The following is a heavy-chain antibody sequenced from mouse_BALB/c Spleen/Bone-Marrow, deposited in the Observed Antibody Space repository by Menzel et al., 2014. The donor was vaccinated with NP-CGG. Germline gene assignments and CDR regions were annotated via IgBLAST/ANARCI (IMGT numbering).Heavy chain of an antibody. Sequence: QVQLQQSGAELMKPGASVKISCKATGYTFSSYWIEWVKQRPGHGLEWIGEILPGSGSTNYNEKFKGKATFTADTSSNTAYMQLSSLTSGDSAVYYCARGGVRGKDYFDYRSQGTTLAVSS. CDR3: ARGGVRGKDYFDY. V-gene: IGHV1-9*01. CDR1: GYTFSSYW. CDR2: ILPGSGST. D-gene: IGHD2-14*01. J-gene: IGHJ2*01.